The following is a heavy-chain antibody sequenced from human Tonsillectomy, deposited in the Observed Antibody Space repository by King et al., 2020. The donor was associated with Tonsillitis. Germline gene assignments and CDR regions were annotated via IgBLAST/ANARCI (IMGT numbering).Heavy chain of an antibody. V-gene: IGHV3-48*01. J-gene: IGHJ4*02. Sequence: VQLVESGGGLVRPGGSLRLSCAASGFTFSTYSMNWVRQAPGKGLEWISYIDASSTTTYYAGSVKGRFTISRDNPKNSLYLQMNSLRADDTAVYYCARDNHRGATVLTSFEYWGQGTLVTVSS. CDR2: IDASSTTT. D-gene: IGHD4-23*01. CDR3: ARDNHRGATVLTSFEY. CDR1: GFTFSTYS.